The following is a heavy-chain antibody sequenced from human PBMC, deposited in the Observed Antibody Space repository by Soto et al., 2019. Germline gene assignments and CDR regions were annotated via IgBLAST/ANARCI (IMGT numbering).Heavy chain of an antibody. Sequence: SVKVSCKASGGTFSSYAISWVRQAPGQGLEWMGGIIPIFGTANYAQKFQGRVTITADESTSTAYMELSSLRSEDTAVYYCVVVVAVNTSFDYWGQGTLVTVSS. CDR1: GGTFSSYA. J-gene: IGHJ4*02. V-gene: IGHV1-69*13. CDR2: IIPIFGTA. D-gene: IGHD2-15*01. CDR3: VVVVAVNTSFDY.